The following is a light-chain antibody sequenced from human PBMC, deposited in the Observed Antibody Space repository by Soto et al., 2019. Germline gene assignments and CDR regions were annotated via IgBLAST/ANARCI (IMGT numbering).Light chain of an antibody. Sequence: EIVLTQSPATLSLSPGERATPSCRASQSVSSSLAWYQQKPAQTPRLLIYDASNRATGIPARFSGSGSGTEFTLTISSLEPEDFAVYYCQQRSNWPPGATFGQGTKLEIK. CDR3: QQRSNWPPGAT. CDR1: QSVSSS. J-gene: IGKJ2*01. CDR2: DAS. V-gene: IGKV3-11*01.